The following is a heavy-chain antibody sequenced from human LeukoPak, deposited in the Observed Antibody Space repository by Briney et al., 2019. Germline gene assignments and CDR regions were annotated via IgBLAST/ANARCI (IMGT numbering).Heavy chain of an antibody. D-gene: IGHD3-10*01. CDR3: ARLSAYYYGSYFYYYMDV. CDR2: IKQDESER. CDR1: GFSFSGYW. V-gene: IGHV3-7*01. J-gene: IGHJ6*03. Sequence: GGSLRLSCEGSGFSFSGYWMTWVRQSPGKGPEWVANIKQDESERYTVDSVKGRFTISRDNAKNSAYLHMNSLRAEDTALYYCARLSAYYYGSYFYYYMDVWGKGTTVTVSS.